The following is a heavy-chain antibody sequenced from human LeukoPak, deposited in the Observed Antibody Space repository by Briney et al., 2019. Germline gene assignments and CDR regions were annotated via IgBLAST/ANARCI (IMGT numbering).Heavy chain of an antibody. V-gene: IGHV4-39*07. CDR3: ARGRYTWTTFDI. Sequence: NPSETLSLTCTVSGGSISSSSYYRGWIRQPPGKGLEWIGSIYYSGSTYYNPSLKSRVTISVDTSKNQFSLNLNSLTAADTAVYYCARGRYTWTTFDIRGPGTVVTVSS. CDR2: IYYSGST. CDR1: GGSISSSSYY. D-gene: IGHD1-1*01. J-gene: IGHJ3*02.